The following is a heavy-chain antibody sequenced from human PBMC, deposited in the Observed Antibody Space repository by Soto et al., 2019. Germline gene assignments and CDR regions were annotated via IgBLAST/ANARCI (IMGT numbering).Heavy chain of an antibody. CDR3: ARGMEHYYGSGRHIAYNWFDP. D-gene: IGHD3-10*01. CDR1: GGSFSGYY. CDR2: INHSGRT. J-gene: IGHJ5*02. Sequence: QVQLQQWGAGLLKPSETLSLTCAVYGGSFSGYYWSWIRQPPGKGLEWIGEINHSGRTNYNPSLKSRVTISVDTSKNQFSLKLSSVTAADTAVYYCARGMEHYYGSGRHIAYNWFDPWGQGTLVTVSS. V-gene: IGHV4-34*01.